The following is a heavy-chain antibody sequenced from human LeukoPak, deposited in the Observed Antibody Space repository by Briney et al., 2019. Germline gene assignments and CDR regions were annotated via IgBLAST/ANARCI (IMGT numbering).Heavy chain of an antibody. J-gene: IGHJ4*02. Sequence: PGGSLRLSRAASGFTFSSYAMSWVRQAPGKGLEWVSAISGSGGSTYYADSVKGRFTISRDNSKNTLYLQMNSLRAEDTAVYYCAKCGAYDSRYYFDYWGQGTLVTVSS. V-gene: IGHV3-23*01. CDR1: GFTFSSYA. CDR3: AKCGAYDSRYYFDY. CDR2: ISGSGGST. D-gene: IGHD3-22*01.